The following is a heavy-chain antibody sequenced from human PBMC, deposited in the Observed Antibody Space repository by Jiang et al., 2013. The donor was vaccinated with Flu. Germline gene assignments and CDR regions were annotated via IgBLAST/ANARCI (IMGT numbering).Heavy chain of an antibody. CDR2: TYYRSKWYN. Sequence: SVSSNSAAWNWIRQSPSRGLEWLGRTYYRSKWYNDYAVSVQGRIAINPDTSKNQFSLQLNSVIPEDTAVYYCARGWKEEKTAIPDWYFDLWGRGTLVTVSS. CDR3: ARGWKEEKTAIPDWYFDL. D-gene: IGHD2-21*02. J-gene: IGHJ2*01. CDR1: SVSSNSAA. V-gene: IGHV6-1*01.